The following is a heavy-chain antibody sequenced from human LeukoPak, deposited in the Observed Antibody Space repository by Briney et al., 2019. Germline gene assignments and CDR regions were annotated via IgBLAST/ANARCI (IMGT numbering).Heavy chain of an antibody. Sequence: PGGSLRLSCAASGFTFSSYSMNWVRLAPGKGLEWVSYISSSSSTIYYADSVKGRFTISRDNAKNSLYLQMNSLRAEDTAVYYCARAHHRRVYDYVWGSYPYWGQGTLVTVSS. D-gene: IGHD3-16*02. CDR1: GFTFSSYS. J-gene: IGHJ4*02. V-gene: IGHV3-48*01. CDR3: ARAHHRRVYDYVWGSYPY. CDR2: ISSSSSTI.